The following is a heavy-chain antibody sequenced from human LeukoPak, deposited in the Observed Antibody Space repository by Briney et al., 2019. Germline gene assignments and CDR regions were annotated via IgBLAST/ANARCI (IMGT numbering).Heavy chain of an antibody. Sequence: GASVKVSCKASGGTFSSYAISWVRQAPGQGLEWMGGIIPIFGTANYALKFQGRVTITADKSTSTAYIELSSLRSEDTAVYYCAREMGFLEYGSGSYYNHGYFDYWGQGTLVTVSS. CDR1: GGTFSSYA. CDR3: AREMGFLEYGSGSYYNHGYFDY. D-gene: IGHD3-10*01. V-gene: IGHV1-69*06. CDR2: IIPIFGTA. J-gene: IGHJ4*02.